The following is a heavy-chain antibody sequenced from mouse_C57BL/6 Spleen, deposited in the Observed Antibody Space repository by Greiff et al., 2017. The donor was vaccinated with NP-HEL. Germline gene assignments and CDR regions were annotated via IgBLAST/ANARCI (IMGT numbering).Heavy chain of an antibody. D-gene: IGHD2-4*01. CDR1: GFTFSSYA. J-gene: IGHJ3*01. V-gene: IGHV5-4*03. CDR2: ISDGGSYT. CDR3: ARGMIRAWFAY. Sequence: EVNLVESGGGLVKPGGSLKLSCAASGFTFSSYAMSWVRQTPEKRLEWVATISDGGSYTYYPDNVKGRFTISRDNAKNNLYLQMSHLKSEDTAMYYCARGMIRAWFAYWGQGTLVTVSA.